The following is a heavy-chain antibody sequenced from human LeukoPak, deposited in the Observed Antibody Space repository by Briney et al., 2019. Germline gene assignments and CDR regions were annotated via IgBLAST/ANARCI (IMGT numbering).Heavy chain of an antibody. D-gene: IGHD3-10*01. CDR2: ISAYNGNT. J-gene: IGHJ5*02. CDR3: ARGRSPYASRGVMDWFDP. Sequence: ASVKVSCEASGYTFTSYGISWVRQAPGQGLEWMGWISAYNGNTNYAQKLQGRVTMTTDTSTSTAYMELRNLRSDGTAVYYCARGRSPYASRGVMDWFDPWGQGTLVTVSS. CDR1: GYTFTSYG. V-gene: IGHV1-18*01.